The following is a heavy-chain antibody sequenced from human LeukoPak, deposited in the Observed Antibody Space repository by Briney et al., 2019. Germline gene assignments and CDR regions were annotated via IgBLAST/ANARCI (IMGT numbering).Heavy chain of an antibody. V-gene: IGHV4-39*07. CDR2: IYYSGST. D-gene: IGHD3-22*01. J-gene: IGHJ4*02. CDR3: ARSAVIDSGFDY. CDR1: GGSISSSSYY. Sequence: PSETLSLTCTVSGGSISSSSYYWGWIRQPPGKGLEWIGSIYYSGSTYYNPSLKSRVTISVDTSKNQFSLKLSSVTAADTAVYYCARSAVIDSGFDYWGQGTLVTVSS.